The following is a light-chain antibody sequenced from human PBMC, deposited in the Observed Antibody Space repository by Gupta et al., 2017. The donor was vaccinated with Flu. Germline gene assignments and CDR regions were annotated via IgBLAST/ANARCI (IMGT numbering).Light chain of an antibody. CDR1: SSNVGGNS. Sequence: KVTISCSGSSSNVGGNSVNWYQQFPGTAPNLLIFSDNQRPSGIPDRISGSKSDTSASLTISGLQSEDEADYYCAAWDDSLNGPVLGGGTKLTVL. CDR3: AAWDDSLNGPV. CDR2: SDN. J-gene: IGLJ3*02. V-gene: IGLV1-44*01.